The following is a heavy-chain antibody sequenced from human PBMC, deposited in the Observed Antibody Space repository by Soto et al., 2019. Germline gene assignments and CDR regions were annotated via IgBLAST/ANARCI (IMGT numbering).Heavy chain of an antibody. V-gene: IGHV3-30*18. CDR2: ISYDGSNK. J-gene: IGHJ6*02. CDR1: GFTFSSYG. CDR3: AKDGGGLLWFGVSYGMDV. D-gene: IGHD3-10*01. Sequence: HPGGSLRLSCAASGFTFSSYGMHWVRQAPGKGLEWVAVISYDGSNKYYADSVKGRFTISRDNSKNTLYLQMNSLRAEDTAVYYCAKDGGGLLWFGVSYGMDVWGQGTTVTVSS.